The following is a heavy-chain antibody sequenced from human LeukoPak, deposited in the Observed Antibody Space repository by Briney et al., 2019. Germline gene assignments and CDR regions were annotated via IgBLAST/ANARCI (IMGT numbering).Heavy chain of an antibody. Sequence: PSETLSLTCTVSGGSISTYHWSWIRQPPGKGLEWIGYIYYSGDTKQNPSLNSRATISVDTSKNQLSLKLKSVAAADTAVYYCARLTDRPTDFWSGPRPATTIPRPPYYFDYWGQGTLVTVSS. D-gene: IGHD3-3*01. CDR3: ARLTDRPTDFWSGPRPATTIPRPPYYFDY. V-gene: IGHV4-59*01. CDR2: IYYSGDT. CDR1: GGSISTYH. J-gene: IGHJ4*02.